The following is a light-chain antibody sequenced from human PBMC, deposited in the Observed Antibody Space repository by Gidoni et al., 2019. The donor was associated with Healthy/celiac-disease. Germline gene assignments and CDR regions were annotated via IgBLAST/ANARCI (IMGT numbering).Light chain of an antibody. CDR3: MQDLQTPRT. CDR2: LCS. V-gene: IGKV2-28*01. Sequence: DIVMTQSPLSLPVTPGEPASISCISIQSLLHSNGYNYLDWYLQKPGQSPQLLIYLCSKRASGVPDRFSGSGSGTDFTLKISRVEAEDVGVYYCMQDLQTPRTFGQGTKVEIK. CDR1: QSLLHSNGYNY. J-gene: IGKJ1*01.